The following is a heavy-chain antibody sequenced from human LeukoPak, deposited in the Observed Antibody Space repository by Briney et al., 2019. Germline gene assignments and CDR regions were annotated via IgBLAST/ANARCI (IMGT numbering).Heavy chain of an antibody. D-gene: IGHD2-15*01. CDR1: GGSISCYY. CDR2: IYYSGST. V-gene: IGHV4-59*01. J-gene: IGHJ6*03. CDR3: ARKVVVAATSDYYYMDI. Sequence: SETLSLTCTVSGGSISCYYCSWIRQPPGKRLEWIGYIYYSGSTNYNPSLKSRVTISVDTSKNQFSLKLSSVTAADTAVYYCARKVVVAATSDYYYMDIWGKGTTVTVSS.